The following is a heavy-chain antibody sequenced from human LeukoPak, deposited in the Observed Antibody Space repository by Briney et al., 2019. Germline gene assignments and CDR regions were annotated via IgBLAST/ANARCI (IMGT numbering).Heavy chain of an antibody. V-gene: IGHV1-69*13. CDR3: ARDLVGSHTGYSSGAWDY. J-gene: IGHJ4*02. CDR1: GRTFSNYA. CDR2: INPLFDTA. Sequence: ASVKVSCKASGRTFSNYAISWVRQAPGQGLEWMGGINPLFDTADYAQKFQGRLTITADESTSTAYMELSSLRPEDTAVYYCARDLVGSHTGYSSGAWDYWGQGTLVTVSS. D-gene: IGHD3-9*01.